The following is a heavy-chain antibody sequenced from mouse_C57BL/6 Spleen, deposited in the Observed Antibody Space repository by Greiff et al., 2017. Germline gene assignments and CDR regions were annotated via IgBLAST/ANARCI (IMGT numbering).Heavy chain of an antibody. CDR1: GYSFTDYN. J-gene: IGHJ2*01. Sequence: EVHLVESGPELVKPGASVKISCTASGYSFTDYNMNWVKQSNGKSLEWIGVINPNSGTTSYNQKFKGKVTVTFDQSSSTAYMQLNSLASEDSAVYYCASVEGRKNDFDYWGQGTTLTVSS. CDR2: INPNSGTT. V-gene: IGHV1-39*01. D-gene: IGHD3-3*01. CDR3: ASVEGRKNDFDY.